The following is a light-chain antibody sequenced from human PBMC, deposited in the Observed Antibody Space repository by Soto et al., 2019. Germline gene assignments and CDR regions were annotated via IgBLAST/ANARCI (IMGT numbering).Light chain of an antibody. CDR1: QSVSNSY. CDR3: QQYGTSPRT. J-gene: IGKJ2*01. Sequence: EIVLTQSPATLSLCPGERASLSCRASQSVSNSYLAWYQQKPGQAPRLLIFGASNRATGIPDRFSGSGSGTDFTLTISRLEPEDFAVYYCQQYGTSPRTFGQGTKLEIK. V-gene: IGKV3-20*01. CDR2: GAS.